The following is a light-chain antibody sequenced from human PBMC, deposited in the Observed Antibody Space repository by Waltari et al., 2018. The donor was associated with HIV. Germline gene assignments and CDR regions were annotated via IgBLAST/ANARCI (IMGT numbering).Light chain of an antibody. J-gene: IGLJ2*01. CDR1: SSNIRAGYD. CDR3: QSYDSSLSGVV. Sequence: QSVLTQPPSVSGAPGQRVTIPCTGGSSNIRAGYDLNWYQQLPGTAPKLLIYGNANRPSGVPDRFSGAKSGTSASLAITGLQAEDESDYYCQSYDSSLSGVVFGGGTKLTVL. CDR2: GNA. V-gene: IGLV1-40*01.